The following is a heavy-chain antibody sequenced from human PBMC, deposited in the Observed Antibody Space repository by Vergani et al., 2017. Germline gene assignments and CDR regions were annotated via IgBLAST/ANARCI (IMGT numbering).Heavy chain of an antibody. D-gene: IGHD4-23*01. CDR2: ISSSSSYT. J-gene: IGHJ1*01. CDR3: AGIEGRPTSVGYFQH. V-gene: IGHV3-11*05. CDR1: GFTFSDYY. Sequence: QVQLVESGGGLVKPGGSLRLSCAASGFTFSDYYMSWIRQAPGKGLEWVSYISSSSSYTNYADSVKGRFTISRDNAKNSLYLQMNSLRAEDTAVYYCAGIEGRPTSVGYFQHWGQGTLVTVSS.